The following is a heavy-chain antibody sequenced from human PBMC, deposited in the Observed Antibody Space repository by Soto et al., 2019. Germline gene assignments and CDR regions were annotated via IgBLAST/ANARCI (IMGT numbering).Heavy chain of an antibody. CDR1: GFTFSEYG. CDR2: TSYDGRHT. V-gene: IGHV3-30*18. Sequence: QVQLVESGGGVVQPGGSLRLTCAASGFTFSEYGIHWVRQAPGKGLEWVAITSYDGRHTSYVDSVKGRFTISRDNSGNTAFLEMNPLRVEDTAVYFCSKTRNSVINYNFHHNLDLWGQRATVTVSS. D-gene: IGHD3-10*01. J-gene: IGHJ6*02. CDR3: SKTRNSVINYNFHHNLDL.